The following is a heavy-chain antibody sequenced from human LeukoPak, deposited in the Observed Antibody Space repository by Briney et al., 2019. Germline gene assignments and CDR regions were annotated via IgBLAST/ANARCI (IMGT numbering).Heavy chain of an antibody. CDR2: IYSGGST. CDR1: GFTVSSNY. V-gene: IGHV3-53*01. D-gene: IGHD2-2*01. Sequence: GGSLRLSCAASGFTVSSNYMSWVRQAPGKGLEWVSVIYSGGSTYYADSVKGRFTISRDNSKNTLYLQMNSLRAEDTAVYYCARGLDGVVVPAGHYGMDVWGQGTTVTVSS. J-gene: IGHJ6*02. CDR3: ARGLDGVVVPAGHYGMDV.